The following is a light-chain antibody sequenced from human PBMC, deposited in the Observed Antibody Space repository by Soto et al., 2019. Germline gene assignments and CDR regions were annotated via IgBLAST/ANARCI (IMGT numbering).Light chain of an antibody. CDR2: AAS. CDR3: QQRSNWPPGFT. CDR1: QSVSSYY. Sequence: EIVLTQSPGTLSLSPGERATLSCRASQSVSSYYLAWYQQKPGQAPRLLIYAASSRATGIPDRFSGGGSGTDFTLTISSLQSEDLAVYYCQQRSNWPPGFTFGPGTKVDIK. J-gene: IGKJ3*01. V-gene: IGKV3D-20*02.